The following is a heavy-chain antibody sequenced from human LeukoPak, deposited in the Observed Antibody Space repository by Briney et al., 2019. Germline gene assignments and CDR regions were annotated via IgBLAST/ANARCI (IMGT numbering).Heavy chain of an antibody. Sequence: GRSLRLSCAASGFTYSYYGIHWVRQAPAKGLEWVAVISYDGSIKYYADSVKGRFTISRDNSKNTLYLQMNSLRAEDTAVYYCAKDQRSTGYYDYWGQGTLVTVSS. V-gene: IGHV3-30*18. J-gene: IGHJ4*02. CDR2: ISYDGSIK. D-gene: IGHD3-22*01. CDR3: AKDQRSTGYYDY. CDR1: GFTYSYYG.